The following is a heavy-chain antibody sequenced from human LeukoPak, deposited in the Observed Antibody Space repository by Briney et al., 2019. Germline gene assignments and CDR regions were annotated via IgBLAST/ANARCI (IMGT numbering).Heavy chain of an antibody. CDR2: ISYDGSNK. CDR3: ARDGRYDSSAYYSPYYYYGMDV. CDR1: GFTFSSYA. D-gene: IGHD3-22*01. V-gene: IGHV3-30*04. J-gene: IGHJ6*02. Sequence: PGGSLRLSCAASGFTFSSYAMHWVRQAPGKGLEWVAVISYDGSNKYYADSVKGRFTISRDNSKNTLYPQMNSLRAEDTAVYYCARDGRYDSSAYYSPYYYYGMDVWGQGTTVTVSS.